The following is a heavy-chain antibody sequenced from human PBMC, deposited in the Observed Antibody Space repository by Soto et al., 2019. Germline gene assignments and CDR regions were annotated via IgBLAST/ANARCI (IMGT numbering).Heavy chain of an antibody. J-gene: IGHJ6*02. D-gene: IGHD3-10*01. Sequence: AGESMKISCQGAGCSFTIYCIRRVRQMPGKGLEWMGIIYSVDSYTRYSPSFQGQVTISAHKPISTAYLQMNSLRAEDRGVYYCAKDRVARGMDVWCQGTTVTV. CDR2: IYSVDSYT. V-gene: IGHV5-51*01. CDR3: AKDRVARGMDV. CDR1: GCSFTIYC.